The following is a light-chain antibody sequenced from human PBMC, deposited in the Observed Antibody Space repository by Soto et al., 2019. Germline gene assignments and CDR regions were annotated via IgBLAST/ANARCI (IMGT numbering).Light chain of an antibody. V-gene: IGLV2-14*01. J-gene: IGLJ3*02. CDR2: EVT. CDR3: SSYPSSSTWV. CDR1: SSDVGGYNY. Sequence: QSALTQPASVSGSPGQSITISCTGTSSDVGGYNYVSWYQQHPGKAPKLMIYEVTNRPSGVSDRFSGSRSGNTAYLTISGLQAEDESDYYCSSYPSSSTWVFGGGTKVTVL.